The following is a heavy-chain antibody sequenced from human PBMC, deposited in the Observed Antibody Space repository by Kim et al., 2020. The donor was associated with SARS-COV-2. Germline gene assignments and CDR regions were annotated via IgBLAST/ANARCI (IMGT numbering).Heavy chain of an antibody. CDR2: ISGSGGST. Sequence: GGSLRLSCAASGFTFSSYAMSWVRQAPGKGLEWVSAISGSGGSTYYADSVKGRFTISRDNSKNTLYLQMNSLRAEDTAVYYCAKDRTRDGYNYYRGYNWFNPWGQGTLVTVSS. CDR1: GFTFSSYA. V-gene: IGHV3-23*01. J-gene: IGHJ5*02. D-gene: IGHD5-12*01. CDR3: AKDRTRDGYNYYRGYNWFNP.